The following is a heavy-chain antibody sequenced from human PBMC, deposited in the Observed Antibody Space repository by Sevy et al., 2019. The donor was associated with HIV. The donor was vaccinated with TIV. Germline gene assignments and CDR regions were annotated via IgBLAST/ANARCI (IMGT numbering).Heavy chain of an antibody. CDR3: VREVGHLMRIDY. V-gene: IGHV4-4*02. Sequence: SETLSLTCAVSGDSISSDSWWTWVRQSPEKGLEWIGESYHDGRTNYNPSLWGRATISVDMSKNQFSLDLTSVTAADTAVDYCVREVGHLMRIDYWGQGTLVTVSS. J-gene: IGHJ4*02. CDR2: SYHDGRT. CDR1: GDSISSDSW.